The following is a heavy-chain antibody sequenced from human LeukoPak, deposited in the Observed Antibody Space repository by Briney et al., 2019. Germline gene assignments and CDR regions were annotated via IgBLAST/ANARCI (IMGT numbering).Heavy chain of an antibody. CDR2: IYTSGST. D-gene: IGHD3-10*01. Sequence: SETLSLTCTVSGGSISSGSYYWSWLRQPAGKGLEWIGRIYTSGSTNYNPSLKSRVTISVDTSKNQFSLKLSSVTAADTAVYYCARGAPGFDYWGQGTLVTVSS. V-gene: IGHV4-61*02. CDR3: ARGAPGFDY. CDR1: GGSISSGSYY. J-gene: IGHJ4*02.